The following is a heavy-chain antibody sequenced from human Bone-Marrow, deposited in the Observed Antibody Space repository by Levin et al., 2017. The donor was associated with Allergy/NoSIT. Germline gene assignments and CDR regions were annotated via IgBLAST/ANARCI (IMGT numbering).Heavy chain of an antibody. V-gene: IGHV3-64D*06. CDR1: GFTFSSYA. Sequence: PGGSLRLSCSASGFTFSSYAMQWVRQAPGKGLEYVSGISKSGDNTYYADSVKGRFTISRDNSKNTLYLQMSSLRPEDTGVYFCAYGDSDYYYIHYMDVWGKGTTVTVSS. J-gene: IGHJ6*03. D-gene: IGHD3-10*02. CDR3: AYGDSDYYYIHYMDV. CDR2: ISKSGDNT.